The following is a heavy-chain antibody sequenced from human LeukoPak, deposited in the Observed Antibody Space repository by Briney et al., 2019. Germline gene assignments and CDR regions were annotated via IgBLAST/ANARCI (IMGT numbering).Heavy chain of an antibody. Sequence: PGGSLRLSCAASGFTFSSYSMNWVRQAPGKGLEWVSSISSSSSYIYYADSVKGRFTISRDNDKNSLYLQMNSLRAEDTAVYYCARDHVEMATSGVDYWGQGTLVTVSS. CDR3: ARDHVEMATSGVDY. CDR1: GFTFSSYS. CDR2: ISSSSSYI. D-gene: IGHD5-24*01. J-gene: IGHJ4*02. V-gene: IGHV3-21*01.